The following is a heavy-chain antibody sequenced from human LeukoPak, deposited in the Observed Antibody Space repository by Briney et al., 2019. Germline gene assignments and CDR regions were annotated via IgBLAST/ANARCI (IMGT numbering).Heavy chain of an antibody. CDR2: LIPIFGVT. CDR3: ARHGGAVAPDYFDY. V-gene: IGHV1-69*04. J-gene: IGHJ4*02. CDR1: GGTFSNFA. Sequence: PVKVSCKASGGTFSNFAISWVRQAPGQGLEWMGRLIPIFGVTHYAQNFRGRVTITADTSTSTAFMELSSLRSEDTAIYYCARHGGAVAPDYFDYWGQGTLVTVSS. D-gene: IGHD6-19*01.